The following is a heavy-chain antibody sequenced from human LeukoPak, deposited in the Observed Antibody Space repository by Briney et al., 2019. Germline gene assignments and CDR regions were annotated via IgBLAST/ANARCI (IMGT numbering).Heavy chain of an antibody. CDR3: ARGTTVTTNWFDP. CDR2: IYHSGST. D-gene: IGHD4-17*01. CDR1: GGSISSGGYS. V-gene: IGHV4-30-2*01. Sequence: KASQTLSLTCTVSGGSISSGGYSWSWIRQPPGKGLEWIGYIYHSGSTYYNPSLKSRVTISVDRSKNQFSLKLSSVTAADTAVYYCARGTTVTTNWFDPWGQGTLVTVSS. J-gene: IGHJ5*02.